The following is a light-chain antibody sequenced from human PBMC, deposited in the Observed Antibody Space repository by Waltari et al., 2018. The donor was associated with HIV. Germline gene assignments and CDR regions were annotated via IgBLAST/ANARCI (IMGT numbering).Light chain of an antibody. V-gene: IGLV2-23*02. CDR1: SSDVGHYNL. CDR3: CSYAASRSVV. J-gene: IGLJ2*01. CDR2: EVT. Sequence: QSALAQPASVSDSPGQSITISCTGTSSDVGHYNLVSWYQQHPGKVPKLIIYEVTKRPSGVANSFYGSKSGNTSSLTISGLQAEDEADYYCCSYAASRSVVFGGGTKLTVL.